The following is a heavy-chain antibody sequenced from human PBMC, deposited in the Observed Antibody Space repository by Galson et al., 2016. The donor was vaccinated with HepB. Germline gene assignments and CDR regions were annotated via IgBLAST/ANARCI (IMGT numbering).Heavy chain of an antibody. CDR3: ARDGGVVYDFGMDV. J-gene: IGHJ6*02. D-gene: IGHD5/OR15-5a*01. CDR1: GDSISSYY. V-gene: IGHV4-59*01. Sequence: EPLSLTCTVSGDSISSYYWSWIRQAPGKGLEWIGHIHNTGNTNYHPSLDSRVTISIDTSRNKFFLTLSSVTAADTAVYFCARDGGVVYDFGMDVWGQGTTVIVSS. CDR2: IHNTGNT.